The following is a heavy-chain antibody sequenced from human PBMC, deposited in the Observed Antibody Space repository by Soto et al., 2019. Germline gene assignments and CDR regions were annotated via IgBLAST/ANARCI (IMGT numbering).Heavy chain of an antibody. CDR1: GGAFSSYT. D-gene: IGHD2-15*01. Sequence: SVKVSCKASGGAFSSYTISWVRQAPGQGLEWMGRIIPILGIANYAQKFQGRVTITADKSTSTAYMELSSLRSEDTAVYYCARGYCSGGSCYSDKGVDPWGQGTLVTVSS. J-gene: IGHJ5*02. V-gene: IGHV1-69*02. CDR3: ARGYCSGGSCYSDKGVDP. CDR2: IIPILGIA.